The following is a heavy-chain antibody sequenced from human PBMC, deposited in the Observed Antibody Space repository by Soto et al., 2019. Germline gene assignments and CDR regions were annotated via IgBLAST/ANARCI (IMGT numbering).Heavy chain of an antibody. V-gene: IGHV1-18*01. CDR1: GYTFTSYC. CDR2: ISAYNGNT. Sequence: ASVKVSCKASGYTFTSYCISWVRQAPGQGLEWMGWISAYNGNTNYAQKLQGRVTMTTDTSTSTAYMKLRSLRSDDTAVYYCARDWHCSSTSCCVRPPWFDYWGQGSLFSVSS. D-gene: IGHD2-2*01. CDR3: ARDWHCSSTSCCVRPPWFDY. J-gene: IGHJ4*02.